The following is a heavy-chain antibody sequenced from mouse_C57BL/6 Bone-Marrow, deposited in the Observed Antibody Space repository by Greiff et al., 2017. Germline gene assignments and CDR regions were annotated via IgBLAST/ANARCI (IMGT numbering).Heavy chain of an antibody. CDR2: ISCGSSTI. J-gene: IGHJ4*01. V-gene: IGHV5-17*01. CDR3: ARVDY. CDR1: GFTFSDYG. Sequence: EVKLMESGGGLVKPGGSLKLSCAASGFTFSDYGMHWVRQAPEKGLEWFAYISCGSSTIYYADTVKGRFTISRDNAKNTLFLQMTSLRSEDTAMYYCARVDYWGQGTSVTVSS.